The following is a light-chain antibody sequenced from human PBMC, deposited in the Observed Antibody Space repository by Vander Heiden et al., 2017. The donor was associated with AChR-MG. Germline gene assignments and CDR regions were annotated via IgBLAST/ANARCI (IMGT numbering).Light chain of an antibody. V-gene: IGLV1-44*01. CDR3: AAWDDSLNGVV. Sequence: SVPTQPPSAFGTPGQRVTISLSGCITNNGSNTVNWYQQLPGTAPKLLIYSNNQRPAGVPDRFTGSKSGTSASLAISGRQSEDEADYYGAAWDDSLNGVVFGGGTKLTVL. CDR1: ITNNGSNT. CDR2: SNN. J-gene: IGLJ2*01.